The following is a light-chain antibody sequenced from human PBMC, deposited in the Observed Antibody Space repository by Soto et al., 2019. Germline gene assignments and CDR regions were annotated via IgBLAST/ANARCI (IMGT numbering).Light chain of an antibody. CDR2: EVN. Sequence: QSALTQPPSASGSLGQSVTLSCTGTSTDVGRYNYVSWYQQHPGKAPKLIIFEVNKRPSGVPDRFSGSKSGNTASLTVSGLQSEDEGDYYCASYAGSTLFAFGPGTKVTVL. CDR3: ASYAGSTLFA. CDR1: STDVGRYNY. V-gene: IGLV2-8*01. J-gene: IGLJ1*01.